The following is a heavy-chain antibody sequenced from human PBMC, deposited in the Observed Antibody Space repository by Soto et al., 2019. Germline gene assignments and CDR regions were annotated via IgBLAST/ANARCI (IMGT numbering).Heavy chain of an antibody. D-gene: IGHD2-21*01. J-gene: IGHJ6*02. V-gene: IGHV3-30-3*01. CDR2: ISFDGGSQ. Sequence: PGGSLRLSCAASGFTFSDYAIHWVRQTPGKGLEWLAVISFDGGSQYYADPVKGRFTISRDNSKSTQMTNLRGEDTAIYYCARESDYSRGNDYYGLDAWGQGTTVTVSS. CDR3: ARESDYSRGNDYYGLDA. CDR1: GFTFSDYA.